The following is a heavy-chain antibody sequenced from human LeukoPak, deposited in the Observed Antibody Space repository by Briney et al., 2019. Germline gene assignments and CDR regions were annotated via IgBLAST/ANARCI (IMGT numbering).Heavy chain of an antibody. J-gene: IGHJ3*02. CDR2: IRYDGSNK. Sequence: PGGSPRLSCAASGFTFSSYGMHWVRQAPGKGLEWVAFIRYDGSNKYYADSVKGRFTISRDNSKNTLYLQMNSLRAEDTAVYYCAKDWDHACSGGSCYEDIWGQGTMVTVSS. V-gene: IGHV3-30*02. CDR3: AKDWDHACSGGSCYEDI. D-gene: IGHD2-15*01. CDR1: GFTFSSYG.